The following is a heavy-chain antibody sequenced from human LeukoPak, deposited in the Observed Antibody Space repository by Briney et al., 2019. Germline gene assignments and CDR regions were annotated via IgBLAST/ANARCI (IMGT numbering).Heavy chain of an antibody. CDR2: VDPADGEA. CDR1: GYTFTDYY. Sequence: ASVKVSCKASGYTFTDYYMHWVQQAPGKGLEWMGRVDPADGEAAYAEKFQDRVTITADPSRATAYMELASLRSEDTAMYYCARDILPSYSGYDRTLPDYWGQGTLVTVSS. V-gene: IGHV1-69-2*01. D-gene: IGHD5-12*01. CDR3: ARDILPSYSGYDRTLPDY. J-gene: IGHJ4*02.